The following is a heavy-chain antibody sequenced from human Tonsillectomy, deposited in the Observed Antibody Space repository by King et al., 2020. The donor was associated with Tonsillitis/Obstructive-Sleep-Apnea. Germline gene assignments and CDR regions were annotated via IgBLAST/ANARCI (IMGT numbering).Heavy chain of an antibody. J-gene: IGHJ5*02. V-gene: IGHV5-51*01. CDR3: ASGTGGYYSWFDP. CDR1: NYTFTNYW. CDR2: IYPGDSDT. Sequence: QLVQSGAEVKKPGESLKISCKGSNYTFTNYWIGWVRQMPGKGLEWMGIIYPGDSDTRYSPSFGGQVTISVDKSINTAYLQWSSLKASDTAMYYCASGTGGYYSWFDPWGQGTLVTVS. D-gene: IGHD3-3*01.